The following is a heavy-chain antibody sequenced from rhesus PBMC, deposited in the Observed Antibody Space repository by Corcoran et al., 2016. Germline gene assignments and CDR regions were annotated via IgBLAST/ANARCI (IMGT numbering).Heavy chain of an antibody. D-gene: IGHD2-21*01. J-gene: IGHJ4*01. CDR3: TRWSGR. Sequence: EVQLVESGGGLVQPGGSLRLSCAASGFTFSSYGMCWVRQAPGKGLGWFSSICSASSYIYYADSVKGRFTISRDNAKNSLSLQMNSLRAEDTAVYYCTRWSGRWGQGVLVTVSS. CDR1: GFTFSSYG. V-gene: IGHV3S16*01. CDR2: ICSASSYI.